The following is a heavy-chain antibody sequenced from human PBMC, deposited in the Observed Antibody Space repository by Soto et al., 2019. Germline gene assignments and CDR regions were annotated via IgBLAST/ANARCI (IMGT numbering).Heavy chain of an antibody. D-gene: IGHD3-3*02. V-gene: IGHV3-21*01. CDR3: ARDSTFSPYYYYGMDV. CDR1: GFTFSSYS. J-gene: IGHJ6*02. Sequence: EVQLVESGGGLVQPGGSLRLSCAASGFTFSSYSMNWVRQAPGKGLEWVSSISSSSSYIYYADSVKGRFTISRDNAKNSLYLQMNSLRSEDTAVYYCARDSTFSPYYYYGMDVWGQGTTVTVSS. CDR2: ISSSSSYI.